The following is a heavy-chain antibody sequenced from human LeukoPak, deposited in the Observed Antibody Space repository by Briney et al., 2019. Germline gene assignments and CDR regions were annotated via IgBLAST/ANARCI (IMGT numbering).Heavy chain of an antibody. CDR1: GIPFSDAW. Sequence: GGSLRLSCAASGIPFSDAWMSWVRQPPGKGLEWVGRIKSRAHGGATEYAASVKGRLIISRDDSKNMLYLEMNGLIIEDTGVYYCARDSSRTYYFDYWGQGTLVTVSS. CDR2: IKSRAHGGAT. V-gene: IGHV3-15*01. D-gene: IGHD6-13*01. J-gene: IGHJ4*02. CDR3: ARDSSRTYYFDY.